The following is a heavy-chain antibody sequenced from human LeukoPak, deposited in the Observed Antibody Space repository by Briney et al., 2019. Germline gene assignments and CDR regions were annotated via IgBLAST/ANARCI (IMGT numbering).Heavy chain of an antibody. CDR2: ISSSGSTI. J-gene: IGHJ4*02. D-gene: IGHD2-21*02. CDR3: ARVEGCGGDCYYFDY. V-gene: IGHV3-11*04. CDR1: GFTFSDYY. Sequence: GGSLRLSCAASGFTFSDYYMSWIRQAPGKGLEWVSYISSSGSTIYYADSVKGQFTISRDNAKNSLYLQMNSLRAEDTAVYYCARVEGCGGDCYYFDYWGQGTLVTVSS.